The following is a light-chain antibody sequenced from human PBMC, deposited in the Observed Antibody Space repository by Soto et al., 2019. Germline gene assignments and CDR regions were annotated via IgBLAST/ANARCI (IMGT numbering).Light chain of an antibody. CDR3: LQGYNSFWT. CDR2: SAS. V-gene: IGKV1-39*01. Sequence: DIQMTQSPSSLSSSVGDSVTFTFRASQPIGTSLHWYQQKAGKAPRVLISSASRLQSGVSSRFSGSGSGTHFTLTISSLRPEDSASYYCLQGYNSFWTFGQGTKVDIK. CDR1: QPIGTS. J-gene: IGKJ1*01.